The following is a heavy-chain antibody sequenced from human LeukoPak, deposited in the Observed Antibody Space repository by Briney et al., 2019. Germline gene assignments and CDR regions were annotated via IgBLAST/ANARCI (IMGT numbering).Heavy chain of an antibody. CDR2: ISGSGGST. D-gene: IGHD6-13*01. CDR3: AKGDRAAGGPYLYNWFAP. J-gene: IGHJ5*02. V-gene: IGHV3-23*01. CDR1: RFTFSSCA. Sequence: GGSLRLSCAASRFTFSSCAMSWVRQAPGKGLEWVSAISGSGGSTYYADSVKGRFTISRDNSKNTLYLQMNSLRAEDTAVYYCAKGDRAAGGPYLYNWFAPWGQGTLVTVSS.